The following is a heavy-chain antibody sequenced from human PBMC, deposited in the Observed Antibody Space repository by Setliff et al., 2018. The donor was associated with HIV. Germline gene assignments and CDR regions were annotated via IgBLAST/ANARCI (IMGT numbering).Heavy chain of an antibody. CDR2: IYYSGST. Sequence: SVTLSLTCSVAGGSISSHYWSWIRQPPGKGLEWIGYIYYSGSTNYNPSLKSRVTISVDRSKNQFSLNLRSVTAVDTAAYYCVRSAIVILPAAPDAPFDIWGQGTMVTVSS. CDR1: GGSISSHY. V-gene: IGHV4-59*11. J-gene: IGHJ3*02. CDR3: VRSAIVILPAAPDAPFDI. D-gene: IGHD2-2*01.